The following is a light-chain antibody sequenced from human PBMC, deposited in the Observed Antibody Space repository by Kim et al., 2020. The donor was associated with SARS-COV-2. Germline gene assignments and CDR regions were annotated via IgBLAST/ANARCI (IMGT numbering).Light chain of an antibody. J-gene: IGKJ4*01. V-gene: IGKV2-40*01. CDR2: TLS. CDR1: QSLLDSDDGNTY. CDR3: MHRIPP. Sequence: DIVMTQTPLSLPVTPGEPASIACRSSQSLLDSDDGNTYLDWYLQKPGQSPQLLIYTLSYRASEVPDRFSGSGSGTDFTLKISRVEAEDVGVYYCMHRIPPFGGGTKVDIK.